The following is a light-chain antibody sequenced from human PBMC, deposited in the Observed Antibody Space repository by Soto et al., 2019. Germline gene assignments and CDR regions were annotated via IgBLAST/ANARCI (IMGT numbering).Light chain of an antibody. CDR3: QQRSNWPLT. J-gene: IGKJ5*01. Sequence: IDLTQSPATLSSSPWERATLSCRASQSVSSSYLAWYQQKPGQAPRLLIYEASNRATGIPARFSGSGSGTDFTLTISSLEPEDFAVYYCQQRSNWPLTFGQGTRLENK. CDR2: EAS. V-gene: IGKV3-11*01. CDR1: QSVSSSY.